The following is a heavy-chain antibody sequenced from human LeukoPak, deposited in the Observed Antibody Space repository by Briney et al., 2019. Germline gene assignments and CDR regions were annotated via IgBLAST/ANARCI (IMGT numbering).Heavy chain of an antibody. CDR3: ARDQDDSSGYYWEVAFDI. D-gene: IGHD3-22*01. CDR1: GGTFSSYA. J-gene: IGHJ3*02. V-gene: IGHV1-69*05. Sequence: SVKVSCKASGGTFSSYAIGWVRQAPGQGLEWMGRIIPIFGTANYAQKFQGRVTITTDESTSTAYMELSSLRSEDTAVYYCARDQDDSSGYYWEVAFDIWGQGTMVTVSS. CDR2: IIPIFGTA.